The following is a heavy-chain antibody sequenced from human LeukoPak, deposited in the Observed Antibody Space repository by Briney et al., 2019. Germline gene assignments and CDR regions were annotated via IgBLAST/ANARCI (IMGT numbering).Heavy chain of an antibody. V-gene: IGHV4-59*08. D-gene: IGHD5-12*01. Sequence: SETLSLTCTVSGGSISSYYWSWIRQPPGKGLEWIGYIYYSGSTNYNPSLKSRVTISVDTSKNQFSLKLSSVTAADTAVYYCARRSDSGYALYFDYWGQGTLVTVSS. CDR1: GGSISSYY. CDR2: IYYSGST. CDR3: ARRSDSGYALYFDY. J-gene: IGHJ4*02.